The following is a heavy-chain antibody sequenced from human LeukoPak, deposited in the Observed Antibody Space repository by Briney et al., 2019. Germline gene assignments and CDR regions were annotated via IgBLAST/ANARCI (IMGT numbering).Heavy chain of an antibody. V-gene: IGHV3-30-3*01. D-gene: IGHD3-22*01. CDR1: GFTFSSYA. CDR3: ARDNYYDSSGLGGMDV. Sequence: GGSLRLSCAASGFTFSSYAMHWVRQAPGKGLEWVAVISYDGSNKYYADSVKGRFTISRDNSKNTLYLQMNSLRAEDTAVYYCARDNYYDSSGLGGMDVWGQGTTVTVSS. CDR2: ISYDGSNK. J-gene: IGHJ6*02.